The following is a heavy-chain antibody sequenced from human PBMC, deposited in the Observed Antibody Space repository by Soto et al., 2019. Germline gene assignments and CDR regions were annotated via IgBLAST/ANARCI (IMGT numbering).Heavy chain of an antibody. J-gene: IGHJ6*03. D-gene: IGHD2-15*01. CDR2: INHSGST. CDR1: GGSFSGYY. CDR3: ARGPTKLGYCSGGSCYPRYYYYYYMDV. V-gene: IGHV4-34*01. Sequence: SETLSLTCAVYGGSFSGYYWSWIRQPPGKGLEWIREINHSGSTNYNPSLKSRVTISVDTSKNQFSLKLSSVTAADTAVYYCARGPTKLGYCSGGSCYPRYYYYYYMDVWGKGTTVTVSS.